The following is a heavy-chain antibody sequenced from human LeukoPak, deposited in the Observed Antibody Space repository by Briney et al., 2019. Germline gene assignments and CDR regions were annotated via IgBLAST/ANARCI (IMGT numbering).Heavy chain of an antibody. V-gene: IGHV1-69*05. CDR2: IIPIFGTA. Sequence: ASVKVSCKASGGTFSSYAISWVRQAPGQGLEWMGGIIPIFGTANYAQKFQGRVTITTDESTSTAYMELSSLRSEDTAVYYCARDRDYGMDVWGQGTTVTVSS. J-gene: IGHJ6*02. CDR1: GGTFSSYA. D-gene: IGHD3-10*01. CDR3: ARDRDYGMDV.